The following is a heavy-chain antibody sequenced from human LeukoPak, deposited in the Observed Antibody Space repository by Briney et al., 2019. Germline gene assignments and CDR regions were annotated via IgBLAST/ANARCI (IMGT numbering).Heavy chain of an antibody. CDR1: GASISSGGYY. CDR2: IYYSGSS. V-gene: IGHV4-31*03. CDR3: ARTSNWFDP. Sequence: SQTLSLTCTVSGASISSGGYYWSWVRQHAGTGLEWIGYIYYSGSSYYNPSLKSRATISQDASKNQFSLKLSSVTAADTAVYYCARTSNWFDPWGQGTLVIVSS. J-gene: IGHJ5*02.